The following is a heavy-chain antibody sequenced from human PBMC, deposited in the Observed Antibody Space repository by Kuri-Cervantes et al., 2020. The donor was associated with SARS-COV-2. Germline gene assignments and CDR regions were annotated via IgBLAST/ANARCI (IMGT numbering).Heavy chain of an antibody. CDR2: VSYNGTTK. CDR1: GFTFSDFA. D-gene: IGHD6-19*01. Sequence: GGSLRLSCAASGFTFSDFAMHWVRQAPGKGLEWVAVVSYNGTTKHYADSVKGRFTTSRDNSKKTLYLQMNSLRTEDTAFYHCASLPEYTSDGELFDFWGQGTLVTVSS. V-gene: IGHV3-30-3*01. J-gene: IGHJ4*02. CDR3: ASLPEYTSDGELFDF.